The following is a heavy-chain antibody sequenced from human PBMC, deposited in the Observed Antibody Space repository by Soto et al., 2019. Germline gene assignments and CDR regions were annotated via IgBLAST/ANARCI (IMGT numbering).Heavy chain of an antibody. Sequence: PSETLSLTCTVSGGSISSCYWSWIRQPPGKGLEWIGYIYYSGSTNYNPSLKSRVTISVDTSKNQFSLKLSSVTAADTAVYFCARGRYCLTGRCFPNWFDSWGQGALVTVSS. D-gene: IGHD7-27*01. CDR2: IYYSGST. CDR3: ARGRYCLTGRCFPNWFDS. J-gene: IGHJ5*01. CDR1: GGSISSCY. V-gene: IGHV4-59*01.